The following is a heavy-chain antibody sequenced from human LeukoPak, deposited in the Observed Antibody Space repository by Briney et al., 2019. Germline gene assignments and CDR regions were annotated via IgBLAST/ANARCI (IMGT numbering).Heavy chain of an antibody. D-gene: IGHD1-26*01. CDR3: AKTLRYSGIYTLGFYYIDV. J-gene: IGHJ6*03. Sequence: GGSLRLSCAASGFTFSSYGMHWVRQAPGKGLEWVAFIRYDGSNKYYADSVKGRFTISRDNSKNTLYLQMNSLRAEDTAVYYCAKTLRYSGIYTLGFYYIDVWGKGTTVTVSS. CDR1: GFTFSSYG. V-gene: IGHV3-30*02. CDR2: IRYDGSNK.